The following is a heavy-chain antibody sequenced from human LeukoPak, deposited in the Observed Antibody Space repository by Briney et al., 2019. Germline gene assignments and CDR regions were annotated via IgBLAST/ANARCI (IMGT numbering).Heavy chain of an antibody. CDR3: ARQVVVIAAAVTTYYYYMDV. V-gene: IGHV4-39*01. J-gene: IGHJ6*03. CDR2: FYNSGST. D-gene: IGHD6-13*01. CDR1: GGSISSSSYY. Sequence: SETLSLTCTVSGGSISSSSYYWGWIRQPPGTGLEWIVSFYNSGSTYYNPSLKRRVNISVDTSKNQFSLKLTSVTAADTAVYYCARQVVVIAAAVTTYYYYMDVWGKGTTVTVSS.